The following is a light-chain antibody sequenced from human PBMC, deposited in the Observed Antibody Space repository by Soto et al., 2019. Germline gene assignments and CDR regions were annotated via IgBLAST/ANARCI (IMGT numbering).Light chain of an antibody. CDR1: QSVSSSY. V-gene: IGKV3-20*01. CDR2: GAS. Sequence: EIVLTQSPGTLSLSPGERATLSCRASQSVSSSYVAWYQQKPDQAPRLLIYGASSRATGIPDRFSGSGSGTDFTLTISRLQPEDFAVYYCQQYNNSPYTFGQGTKLEIK. J-gene: IGKJ2*01. CDR3: QQYNNSPYT.